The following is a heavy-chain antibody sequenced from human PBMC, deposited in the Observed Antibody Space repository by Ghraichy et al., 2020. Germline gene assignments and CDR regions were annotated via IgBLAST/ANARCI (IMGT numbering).Heavy chain of an antibody. CDR2: ISGGGGST. D-gene: IGHD2-2*01. CDR1: GFTFSNYA. J-gene: IGHJ6*03. CDR3: ARYCSSTTCYTGSYYYMDV. V-gene: IGHV3-23*01. Sequence: SCAASGFTFSNYAISWVRQAPGKGLDWVSGISGGGGSTYYADSVKGRFTISRDNPKNTLYLQINSLRAEDTAVYYCARYCSSTTCYTGSYYYMDVWGKGTTVTVSS.